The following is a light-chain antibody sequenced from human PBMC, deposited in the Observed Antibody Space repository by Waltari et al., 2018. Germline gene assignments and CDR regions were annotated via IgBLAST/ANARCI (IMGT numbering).Light chain of an antibody. Sequence: DIVMTQPPDSLAVSLGERATINCKSSQSVLHRSNMRNHLAWYQHKRGQPPKLIIYWAPTRESGVPDRFSGSGSGTDFTLTINSLQPEDAAVYYCQQYYTSPALTFGGGTTVEIK. CDR2: WAP. V-gene: IGKV4-1*01. CDR1: QSVLHRSNMRNH. CDR3: QQYYTSPALT. J-gene: IGKJ4*01.